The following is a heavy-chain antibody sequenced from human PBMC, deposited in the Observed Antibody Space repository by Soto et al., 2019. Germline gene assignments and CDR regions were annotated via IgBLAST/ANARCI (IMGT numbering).Heavy chain of an antibody. D-gene: IGHD6-6*01. CDR1: GFTFSSYD. CDR2: IGTAGDT. J-gene: IGHJ6*02. V-gene: IGHV3-13*01. CDR3: ARARSPGMAARHFSGMDV. Sequence: EVQLVESGGGLVQPGGSLRLSCAASGFTFSSYDMHWVRQATGKGLEWVSAIGTAGDTYYPGSVKGRFTISRENAKNSLDLPRTSLRAGDTAVYYCARARSPGMAARHFSGMDVWGQGTTVTVSS.